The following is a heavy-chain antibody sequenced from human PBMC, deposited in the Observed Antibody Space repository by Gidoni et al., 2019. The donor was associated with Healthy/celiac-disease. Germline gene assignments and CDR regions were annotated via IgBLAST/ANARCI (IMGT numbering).Heavy chain of an antibody. J-gene: IGHJ3*02. D-gene: IGHD3-3*01. Sequence: QVQLVEYGGGVVQPGRSLRLSCAASGFTFSSYAMHWVRPAPGKGLEWVAVISYDGSNKYYADSVKGRFTISRDNSKNTLYLQMNSLRAEDTAVYYCAREIEDRARLYYDFWSGYYSAFDIWGQGTMVTVSS. V-gene: IGHV3-30-3*01. CDR3: AREIEDRARLYYDFWSGYYSAFDI. CDR1: GFTFSSYA. CDR2: ISYDGSNK.